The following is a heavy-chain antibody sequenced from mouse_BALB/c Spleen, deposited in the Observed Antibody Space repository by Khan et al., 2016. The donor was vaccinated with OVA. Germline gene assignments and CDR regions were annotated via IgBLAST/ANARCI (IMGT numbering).Heavy chain of an antibody. J-gene: IGHJ4*01. Sequence: VKLMESGPELVRPGVSVKISCKGSGYTFTDYGMHWVRQSPAKSLEWIGVITTYSGDTNYNQKFKGKATMTVDKSSSTAYMEHARLTSEASAIYYCARVTLRLDFWGQGTSVTVSS. CDR1: GYTFTDYG. V-gene: IGHV1S137*01. CDR2: ITTYSGDT. CDR3: ARVTLRLDF. D-gene: IGHD2-12*01.